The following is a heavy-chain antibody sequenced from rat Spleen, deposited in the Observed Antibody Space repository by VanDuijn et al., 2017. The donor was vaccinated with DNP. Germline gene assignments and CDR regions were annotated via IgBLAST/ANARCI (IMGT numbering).Heavy chain of an antibody. D-gene: IGHD1-1*01. Sequence: VQLKESGPGLVQPSQTLSLTCTVSGFSLTTNGVSWVRQPPGKGLEWRGLMWSGGSTAYNSALKSRLSISRDTSKSQVFLKMNSLQTEDTAIYYCTSYYSGDFHYWGQGVMVTVSS. J-gene: IGHJ2*01. CDR2: MWSGGST. V-gene: IGHV2S63*01. CDR3: TSYYSGDFHY. CDR1: GFSLTTNG.